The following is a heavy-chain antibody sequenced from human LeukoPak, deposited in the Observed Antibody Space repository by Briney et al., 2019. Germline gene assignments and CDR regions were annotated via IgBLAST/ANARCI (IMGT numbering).Heavy chain of an antibody. CDR1: GFTFSSYS. CDR3: ARGGVYSSGWYVDY. D-gene: IGHD6-19*01. V-gene: IGHV3-48*01. J-gene: IGHJ4*02. Sequence: GGSPRLSCAASGFTFSSYSMNWVRQAPGKGLEWVSYISSSSSTIYYADSVKGRFTISRDNAKNSLYLQMNSLRAEDTAVYYCARGGVYSSGWYVDYWGQGTLVTVSS. CDR2: ISSSSSTI.